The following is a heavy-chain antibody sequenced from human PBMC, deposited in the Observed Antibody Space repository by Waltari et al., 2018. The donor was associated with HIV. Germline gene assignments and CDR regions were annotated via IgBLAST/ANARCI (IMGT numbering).Heavy chain of an antibody. D-gene: IGHD2-2*01. J-gene: IGHJ4*02. CDR3: ARRRCTSTSCFFDY. V-gene: IGHV3-7*01. Sequence: EVHLVESGGGWVQPGGSLRLPCPGSALPLSNYWISWVRQAPGRGLEWVANIKKDGSGKFYVDSVKGRFTISRDNAKNSLFLQMNSLRGEDTAVYYCARRRCTSTSCFFDYWGQGTLVTVS. CDR1: ALPLSNYW. CDR2: IKKDGSGK.